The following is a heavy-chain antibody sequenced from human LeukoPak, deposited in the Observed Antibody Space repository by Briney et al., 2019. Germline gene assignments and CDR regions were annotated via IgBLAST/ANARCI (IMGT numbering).Heavy chain of an antibody. Sequence: SETLSLTCAVYGGSFSGYYWSWIRQPPGKGLEWIGEINHSGSTNYNPSLKSRVTISVDTSKNQFSLKLSSVTAADTAVYYCASDYPLYYGMDVWGQGTTVTVSS. J-gene: IGHJ6*02. V-gene: IGHV4-34*01. D-gene: IGHD4-11*01. CDR1: GGSFSGYY. CDR2: INHSGST. CDR3: ASDYPLYYGMDV.